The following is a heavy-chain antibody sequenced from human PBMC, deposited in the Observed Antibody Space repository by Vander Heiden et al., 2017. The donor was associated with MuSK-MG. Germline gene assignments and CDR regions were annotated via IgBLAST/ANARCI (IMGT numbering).Heavy chain of an antibody. CDR3: ASASRRFYYYMDV. Sequence: EVQLVESGGGLVQPGGSLRLSCAASGFTFSSYWMSWVRQAPGKGLEWVANIKQDGSEKYYVDAVKGRFTISRDNAKNSLYLQMNSLRAEDTAVYYCASASRRFYYYMDVWGKGTTVTVSS. V-gene: IGHV3-7*01. CDR2: IKQDGSEK. J-gene: IGHJ6*03. D-gene: IGHD3-3*01. CDR1: GFTFSSYW.